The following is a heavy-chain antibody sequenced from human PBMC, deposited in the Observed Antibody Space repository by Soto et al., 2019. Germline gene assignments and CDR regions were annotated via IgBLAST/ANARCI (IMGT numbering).Heavy chain of an antibody. CDR2: INSDGSTT. J-gene: IGHJ4*02. Sequence: PGGSLRLSCGASGFTFSSYWMHWVRQAPGKGLVWVSRINSDGSTTTYADSVKGRFTISRDNAKNTLYLQMNSLRAEDTAAYYCARWKYYYDSTGYFFDYWGQGTLVTVSS. CDR3: ARWKYYYDSTGYFFDY. CDR1: GFTFSSYW. D-gene: IGHD3-22*01. V-gene: IGHV3-74*01.